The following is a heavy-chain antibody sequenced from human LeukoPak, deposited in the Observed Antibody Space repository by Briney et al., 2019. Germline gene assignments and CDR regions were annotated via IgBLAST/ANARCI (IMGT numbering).Heavy chain of an antibody. CDR2: ISGNGGDI. CDR3: VRQAGRAGDP. Sequence: GGSLRLSCAASGFSFGGHYMSWLRQAPGKGPEWISYISGNGGDIAYADSVKGRFTISRDNAKNSLHLQMNSLRVEDTAVYHCVRQAGRAGDPWGQGTLIAVSS. J-gene: IGHJ5*02. CDR1: GFSFGGHY. D-gene: IGHD1-26*01. V-gene: IGHV3-11*01.